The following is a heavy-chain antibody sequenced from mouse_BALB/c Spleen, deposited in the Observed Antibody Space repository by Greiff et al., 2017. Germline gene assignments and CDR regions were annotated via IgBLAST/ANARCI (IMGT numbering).Heavy chain of an antibody. Sequence: EVQGVESGGGLVKPGGSLKLSCAASGFAFSSYDMSWVRQTPGKRLEWVAYISSGGGSTYYPDTVKGRFTISRDNAKNTLYLQMSSLKSEDTAMYYCASQITTVVPFDYWGQGTTLTVSA. CDR3: ASQITTVVPFDY. CDR2: ISSGGGST. CDR1: GFAFSSYD. J-gene: IGHJ2*01. D-gene: IGHD1-1*01. V-gene: IGHV5-12-1*01.